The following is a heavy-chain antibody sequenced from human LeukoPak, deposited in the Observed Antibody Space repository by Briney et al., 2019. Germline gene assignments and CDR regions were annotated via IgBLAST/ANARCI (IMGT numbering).Heavy chain of an antibody. V-gene: IGHV3-21*01. D-gene: IGHD2-2*02. J-gene: IGHJ4*02. CDR1: GFTFSSYS. Sequence: GGSLRLSCAASGFTFSSYSMNWVRQAPGKGLEWVSSISSSSSYIYYADSVKGRFTISRDNAKNSLYLQMNSLRAEDTAAYYCAATSGYCSSTSCYTYRDYWGQGTLVTVSS. CDR2: ISSSSSYI. CDR3: AATSGYCSSTSCYTYRDY.